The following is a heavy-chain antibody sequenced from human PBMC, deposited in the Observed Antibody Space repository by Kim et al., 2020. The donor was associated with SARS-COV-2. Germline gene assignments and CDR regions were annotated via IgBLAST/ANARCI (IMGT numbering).Heavy chain of an antibody. CDR1: GFTFSNYA. V-gene: IGHV3-23*01. CDR2: ISGSGGTT. CDR3: AKIFPDTSGNDY. J-gene: IGHJ4*02. D-gene: IGHD3-22*01. Sequence: GGSLRLSCAASGFTFSNYAMNWVRQAPGKGLEWVSAISGSGGTTYYADSVRGRFTISRDTSKNTLYLQMYSLRAEDTAVYYCAKIFPDTSGNDYWGQGTLVTVSP.